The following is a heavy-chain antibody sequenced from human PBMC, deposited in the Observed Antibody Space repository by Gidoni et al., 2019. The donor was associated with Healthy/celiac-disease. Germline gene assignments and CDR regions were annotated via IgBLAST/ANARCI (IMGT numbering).Heavy chain of an antibody. Sequence: EVQLVESGGGLVQPGGSLRLSCAASGFPFSSYWMSWVRQAPGKGLEWVANIKQDGSEKYYVDSVKGRFTISRDNAKNSLYLQMNSLRAEDTAVYYCARRGVPAAMVYYFDYWGQGTLVTVSS. D-gene: IGHD2-2*01. J-gene: IGHJ4*02. V-gene: IGHV3-7*03. CDR3: ARRGVPAAMVYYFDY. CDR1: GFPFSSYW. CDR2: IKQDGSEK.